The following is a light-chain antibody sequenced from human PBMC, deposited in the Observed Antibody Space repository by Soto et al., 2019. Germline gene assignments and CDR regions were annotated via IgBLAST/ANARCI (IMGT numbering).Light chain of an antibody. Sequence: QSVLSQPPSASATPGQRVTISCSGGSSNIGVNTVDWYQQFPGKAPKLLISSNNYRPSGVPDRFSASKSGSSASLAISGLQSEDEADYHCAAWDDSLQGWVFGGGTKLTVL. J-gene: IGLJ3*02. V-gene: IGLV1-44*01. CDR2: SNN. CDR1: SSNIGVNT. CDR3: AAWDDSLQGWV.